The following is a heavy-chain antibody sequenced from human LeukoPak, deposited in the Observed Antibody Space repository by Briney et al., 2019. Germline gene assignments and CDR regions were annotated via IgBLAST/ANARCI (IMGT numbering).Heavy chain of an antibody. D-gene: IGHD6-19*01. CDR1: GDSISGYY. V-gene: IGHV4-59*01. CDR3: ARYIAVAGTFYFDY. CDR2: IYYSGST. Sequence: SETLSLTCTVSGDSISGYYWSWIRQPPGKGLEWVGYIYYSGSTNYNPSLKSRLTISVDTSKNQFSLKLRSVTAADTAVYYCARYIAVAGTFYFDYWGQGTLVTVSS. J-gene: IGHJ4*02.